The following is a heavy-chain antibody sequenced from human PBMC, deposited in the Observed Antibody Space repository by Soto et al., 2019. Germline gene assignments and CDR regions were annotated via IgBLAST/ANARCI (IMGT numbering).Heavy chain of an antibody. CDR1: GGSISSGGYY. V-gene: IGHV4-31*03. J-gene: IGHJ4*02. Sequence: SETLSLTCTVSGGSISSGGYYWSWIRQHPGKGLEWIGYIYYSGSTYYNPSLKSRVTISVDTSKNQFSLKLSSVTAADTAVYYCARGHYGSGSYIDYWGQGTLVTAPQ. CDR2: IYYSGST. CDR3: ARGHYGSGSYIDY. D-gene: IGHD3-10*01.